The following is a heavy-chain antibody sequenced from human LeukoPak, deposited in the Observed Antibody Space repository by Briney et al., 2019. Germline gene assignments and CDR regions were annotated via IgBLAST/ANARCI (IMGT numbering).Heavy chain of an antibody. CDR2: IYPGDSDT. CDR1: GYSFTSYW. Sequence: GESLKISCKGSGYSFTSYWIGWVRQMPGKGLEWMGIIYPGDSDTRYSPSFRGQVTISADKSISTAYLQRSSLKASDTAMYYCARHKDTAMVDYWGQGTLVTVSS. V-gene: IGHV5-51*01. CDR3: ARHKDTAMVDY. J-gene: IGHJ4*02. D-gene: IGHD5-18*01.